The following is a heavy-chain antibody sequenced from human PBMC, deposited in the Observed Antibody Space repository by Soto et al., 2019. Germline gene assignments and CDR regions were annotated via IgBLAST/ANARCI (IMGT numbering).Heavy chain of an antibody. CDR2: IKQDGSEK. D-gene: IGHD2-15*01. Sequence: GSLRLSCAASGFTFSSYWMSWVRQAPGKGLEWVANIKQDGSEKYYVDSVKGRFTISRDNAKNSLYLQMNSLRAEDTAVYYCARERCSGSSCYSYFDYWGQGTLVTVSS. CDR3: ARERCSGSSCYSYFDY. V-gene: IGHV3-7*03. J-gene: IGHJ4*02. CDR1: GFTFSSYW.